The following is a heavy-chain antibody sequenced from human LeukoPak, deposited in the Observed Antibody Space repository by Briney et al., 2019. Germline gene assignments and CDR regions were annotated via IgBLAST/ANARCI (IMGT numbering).Heavy chain of an antibody. CDR2: IYYSGST. V-gene: IGHV4-59*01. D-gene: IGHD2-2*01. J-gene: IGHJ6*03. CDR3: AGTIVVVPAAKSFSHYYYMDV. CDR1: GGSISSYY. Sequence: SETLSLTCTVSGGSISSYYWSWIRQPPGKGLERIGYIYYSGSTNYNPSLKSRVTISVDTSKNQFSLKLSSVTAADTAVYYCAGTIVVVPAAKSFSHYYYMDVWGKGTTVTVPS.